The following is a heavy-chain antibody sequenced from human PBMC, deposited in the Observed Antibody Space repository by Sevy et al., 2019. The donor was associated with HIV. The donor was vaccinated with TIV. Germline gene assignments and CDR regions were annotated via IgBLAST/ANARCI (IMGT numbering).Heavy chain of an antibody. V-gene: IGHV3-7*01. J-gene: IGHJ4*02. CDR1: RFTFSTYA. CDR3: ATFSVGY. CDR2: INQDGNEK. D-gene: IGHD3-3*01. Sequence: GGSLRLSCAASRFTFSTYAMHWVRQAPGKGLEWVANINQDGNEKYYVDSVKGRFTISRDNAKNSLYLQMNSLRDDDTAVYYCATFSVGYWGQGTLVTVSS.